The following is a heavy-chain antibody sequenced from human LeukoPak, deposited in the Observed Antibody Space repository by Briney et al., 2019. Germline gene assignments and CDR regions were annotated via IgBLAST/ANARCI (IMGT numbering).Heavy chain of an antibody. CDR2: IIPIFGTA. CDR1: GGTFSRYA. D-gene: IGHD6-19*01. Sequence: SVKVSCKASGGTFSRYAISWVRQAPGQGLEWMGGIIPIFGTANYAQKFQGRVTITADESTSTAYMELSSLRSEDTAVYYCASLSFYSSGWYHFQHWGQGTLVTVSS. J-gene: IGHJ1*01. V-gene: IGHV1-69*13. CDR3: ASLSFYSSGWYHFQH.